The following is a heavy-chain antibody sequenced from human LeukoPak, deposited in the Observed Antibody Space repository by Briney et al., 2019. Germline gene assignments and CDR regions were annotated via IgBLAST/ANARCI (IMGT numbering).Heavy chain of an antibody. J-gene: IGHJ4*02. CDR2: IKQDGSAK. CDR1: GFTFNSYW. D-gene: IGHD2-15*01. V-gene: IGHV3-7*03. CDR3: ARDNGWSADF. Sequence: PGGSLRLSCAASGFTFNSYWMYWVRQAPGKGLEWVANIKQDGSAKPYVDSVEGRFTISRDNAKNSLFLQMNSLRAEDTAVYYCARDNGWSADFWGQGTLVTVSS.